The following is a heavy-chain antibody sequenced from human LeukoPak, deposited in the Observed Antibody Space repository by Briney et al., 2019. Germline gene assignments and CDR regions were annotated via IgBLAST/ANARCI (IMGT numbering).Heavy chain of an antibody. CDR1: GFTFTDYS. D-gene: IGHD6-25*01. V-gene: IGHV3-21*01. CDR3: ARDGSGFYLYYYMDV. CDR2: ISTVSTYK. Sequence: GGSLRLSCAASGFTFTDYSMTWVRQAPGKGLEWVSSISTVSTYKFYSDSVKGRFTISRDNAKNILYLQMSSLSAEDTAVYYCARDGSGFYLYYYMDVWGRGTRVTVSS. J-gene: IGHJ6*03.